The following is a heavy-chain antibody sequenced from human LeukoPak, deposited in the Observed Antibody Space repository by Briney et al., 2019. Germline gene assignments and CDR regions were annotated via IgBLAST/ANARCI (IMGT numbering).Heavy chain of an antibody. Sequence: LTGGSLRLSCGASGFTFSSDSMNWVRQAPGNGLEWISYISTTSSTIYYADSVKGRFTISRDNAKNSLYLQMNSLRAEDTAVYYCAKPQSGSGYWGRGTLVTVSS. V-gene: IGHV3-48*01. D-gene: IGHD2-15*01. J-gene: IGHJ4*02. CDR3: AKPQSGSGY. CDR2: ISTTSSTI. CDR1: GFTFSSDS.